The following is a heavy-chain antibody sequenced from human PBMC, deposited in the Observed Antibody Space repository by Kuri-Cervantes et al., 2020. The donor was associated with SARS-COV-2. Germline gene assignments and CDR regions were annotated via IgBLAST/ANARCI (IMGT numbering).Heavy chain of an antibody. Sequence: GESLKISCAASGFTFSSYAMHWVRQAPGKGLEWVAVISYDGSNKYYADSVKGRFTISRDNSKNTLYLQMNSLRAEDTAVYYCARELGSSGWNDAFDIWGQGTMVIVSS. CDR1: GFTFSSYA. CDR3: ARELGSSGWNDAFDI. D-gene: IGHD6-19*01. V-gene: IGHV3-30-3*01. J-gene: IGHJ3*02. CDR2: ISYDGSNK.